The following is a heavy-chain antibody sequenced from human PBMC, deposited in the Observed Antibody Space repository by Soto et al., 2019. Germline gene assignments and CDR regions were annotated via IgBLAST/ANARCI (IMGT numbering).Heavy chain of an antibody. CDR3: ARAQADCGGDCHYFDH. CDR2: ISAYNGNT. CDR1: GYTFTSYG. J-gene: IGHJ4*02. D-gene: IGHD2-21*02. V-gene: IGHV1-18*01. Sequence: ASVKVSCKASGYTFTSYGISWVRQAPGQGLEWMGWISAYNGNTNYAQKLQGRVTMTTDTSTSTAYMELRSLRSDDTAVYYCARAQADCGGDCHYFDHWGQGTLVTVSS.